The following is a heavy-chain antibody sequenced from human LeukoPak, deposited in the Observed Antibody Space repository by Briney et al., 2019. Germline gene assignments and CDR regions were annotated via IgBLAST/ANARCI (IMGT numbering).Heavy chain of an antibody. CDR2: TSYDGSNK. J-gene: IGHJ4*02. CDR1: GFTFSSYG. CDR3: ANGVSSGSSPSFDY. Sequence: QPGGSLRLSCSASGFTFSSYGMHWVRQAPGKGLEWVAATSYDGSNKYYADSVKGRFTISRDNSRNTLYLQMNSLRAEDTAVYYCANGVSSGSSPSFDYWGQGTRVTVSS. D-gene: IGHD3-22*01. V-gene: IGHV3-30*18.